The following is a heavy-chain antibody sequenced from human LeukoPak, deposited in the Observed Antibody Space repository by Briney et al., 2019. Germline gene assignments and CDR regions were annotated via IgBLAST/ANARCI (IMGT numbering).Heavy chain of an antibody. CDR2: INPNSGVT. V-gene: IGHV1-2*02. CDR1: GYTFSGFY. D-gene: IGHD5-12*01. CDR3: AKDRYGDYEAPFHYYMDA. J-gene: IGHJ6*03. Sequence: ASVKVSCKASGYTFSGFYIHWVRQAPGQGLEWRGWINPNSGVTNYEQKLQGRVTITRDTSIDTAYMQLSRLRSDDTAVYYCAKDRYGDYEAPFHYYMDAWGRGTTVTVSS.